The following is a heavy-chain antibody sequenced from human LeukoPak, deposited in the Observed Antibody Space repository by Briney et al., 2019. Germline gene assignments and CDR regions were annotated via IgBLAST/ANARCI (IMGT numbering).Heavy chain of an antibody. D-gene: IGHD2/OR15-2a*01. Sequence: PSETLSLTCTVSGGSNSSYYWRWIRQPAGKGLEGIGRIYVSGSTNYNPSLKSRVTMSVHTSKNQFSLKLSSVTAADTAVYYRAKDLQTMVIGGAFDIWGQGTMVTVSS. CDR1: GGSNSSYY. CDR2: IYVSGST. J-gene: IGHJ3*02. CDR3: AKDLQTMVIGGAFDI. V-gene: IGHV4-4*07.